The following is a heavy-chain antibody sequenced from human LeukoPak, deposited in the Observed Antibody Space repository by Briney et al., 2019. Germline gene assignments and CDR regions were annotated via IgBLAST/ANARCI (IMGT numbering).Heavy chain of an antibody. CDR1: GGSFSGYY. V-gene: IGHV4-34*01. D-gene: IGHD6-13*01. Sequence: SETLSLTCAVYGGSFSGYYLSWIRQPLGKGLEWIGVINHSGSTNYNPSLKSRVTILVDTSKNQFSLKLSSVTAADTAVYYCARGIAAAFTEDWYFHLWGRGTLVTVSS. CDR3: ARGIAAAFTEDWYFHL. CDR2: INHSGST. J-gene: IGHJ2*01.